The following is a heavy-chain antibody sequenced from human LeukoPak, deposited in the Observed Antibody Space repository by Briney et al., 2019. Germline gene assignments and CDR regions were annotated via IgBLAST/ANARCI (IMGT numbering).Heavy chain of an antibody. J-gene: IGHJ6*03. CDR1: GFTFSSYA. V-gene: IGHV3-23*01. CDR3: AKCRGSRLYHYYYMDV. CDR2: ISGSGGST. D-gene: IGHD3-10*01. Sequence: PGGSLRLSCAASGFTFSSYAMSWVRQAPGKGLEWVSAISGSGGSTYYADSVKGRFTISRDNSKNTLYLQMNSLRAEDTAVYYCAKCRGSRLYHYYYMDVWGKGTTVTVSS.